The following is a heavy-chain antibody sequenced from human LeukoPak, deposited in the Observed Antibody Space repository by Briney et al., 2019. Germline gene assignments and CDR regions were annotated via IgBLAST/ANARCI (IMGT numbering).Heavy chain of an antibody. CDR3: ARDHGSGSHYFDY. CDR1: GFTFSGYS. D-gene: IGHD3-10*01. Sequence: GGSLRLSCAASGFTFSGYSMNWVRQAPGKGLEWVSSISSSSSYTYYADSVKGRFTISRDNAKNSLYLQMNSLRAEDTAVYYCARDHGSGSHYFDYWGQGTLVTVSS. V-gene: IGHV3-21*01. J-gene: IGHJ4*02. CDR2: ISSSSSYT.